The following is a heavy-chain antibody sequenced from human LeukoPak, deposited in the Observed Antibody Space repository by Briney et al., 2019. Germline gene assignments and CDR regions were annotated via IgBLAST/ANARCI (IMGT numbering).Heavy chain of an antibody. CDR1: GFTFSSYA. CDR3: AKDVDSYNYFDY. CDR2: ISGSGGST. Sequence: GGSLRPSCAASGFTFSSYAMSWVRQAPGKGREWFSAISGSGGSTYYADSVKGRFTISRDNSKNTLYLQMNSLRAEDTAVYYCAKDVDSYNYFDYWGQGTLVTVSS. V-gene: IGHV3-23*01. D-gene: IGHD5-24*01. J-gene: IGHJ4*02.